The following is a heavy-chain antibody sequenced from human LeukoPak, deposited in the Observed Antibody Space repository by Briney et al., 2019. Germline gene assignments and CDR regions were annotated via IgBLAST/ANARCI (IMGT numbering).Heavy chain of an antibody. D-gene: IGHD6-19*01. CDR1: GGSISSYY. CDR3: ARGYSSGWYVWGIGY. V-gene: IGHV4-59*01. J-gene: IGHJ4*02. CDR2: IYYSGST. Sequence: SETLSLTCTVSGGSISSYYWSWIRQPPGKGLEWIGYIYYSGSTNYNPSLKSRVTISVDTSKNQFSLKLSSVTAADTAVYYCARGYSSGWYVWGIGYWGQGTLVTVSS.